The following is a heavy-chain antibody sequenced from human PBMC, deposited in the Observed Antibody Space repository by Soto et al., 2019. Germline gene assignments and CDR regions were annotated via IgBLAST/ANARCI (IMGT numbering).Heavy chain of an antibody. J-gene: IGHJ5*02. CDR2: ISSSSSTI. CDR3: ARGAYLNWFDP. Sequence: EVQLVESGGGLVQPGGSLRLSCAASGVTFSSYSMNWVRQAPGKGLEWVSYISSSSSTIYYADSVKGRFTISRDNAKNSLYLQMNRLRAEDTAVYYCARGAYLNWFDPWGQGTLVTVSS. CDR1: GVTFSSYS. V-gene: IGHV3-48*01.